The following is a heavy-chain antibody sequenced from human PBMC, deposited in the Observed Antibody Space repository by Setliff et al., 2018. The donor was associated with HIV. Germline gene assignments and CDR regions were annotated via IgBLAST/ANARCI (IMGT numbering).Heavy chain of an antibody. CDR1: RSTFNSHT. CDR3: ARDQSAFGHWWLAHY. Sequence: SVKVSCKASRSTFNSHTINWVRQAPGQGLDWMGRIIPILGVANYAQRFQGKVTITADKSTSTAYMELTSLRFDDTAMYYCARDQSAFGHWWLAHYWGQGTLVTVSS. J-gene: IGHJ4*02. CDR2: IIPILGVA. D-gene: IGHD2-8*02. V-gene: IGHV1-69*04.